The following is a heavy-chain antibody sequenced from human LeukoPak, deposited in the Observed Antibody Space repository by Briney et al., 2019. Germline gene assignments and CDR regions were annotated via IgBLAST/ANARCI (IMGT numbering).Heavy chain of an antibody. Sequence: VGSLRLSCAASGFTFSSYWMSWVRQAPGKGLEWVANIKQDGSEKYYVDSVKGRFTISRDNAKNSLYLQMNSLRAEDTAVYYCASEPYGDYAFDIWGRGTMVTVSS. CDR2: IKQDGSEK. D-gene: IGHD4-17*01. J-gene: IGHJ3*02. CDR3: ASEPYGDYAFDI. CDR1: GFTFSSYW. V-gene: IGHV3-7*01.